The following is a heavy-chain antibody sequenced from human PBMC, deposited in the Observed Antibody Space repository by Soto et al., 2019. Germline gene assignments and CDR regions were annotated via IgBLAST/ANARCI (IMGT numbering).Heavy chain of an antibody. CDR1: GGYFSGYY. Sequence: QVQLQQWGAGLLKPSETLSLTCAVYGGYFSGYYWTWIRKPPGTGLAWIGESNHSGSTNYNPSLKSRVTISVDTSKNQFSLKLTAVNAADTAVYYCASDKITGLFDYWGQGTLVTVSS. CDR3: ASDKITGLFDY. J-gene: IGHJ4*02. CDR2: SNHSGST. D-gene: IGHD2-8*02. V-gene: IGHV4-34*01.